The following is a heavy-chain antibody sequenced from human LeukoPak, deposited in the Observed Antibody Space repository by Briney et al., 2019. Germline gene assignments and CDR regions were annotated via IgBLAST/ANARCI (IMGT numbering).Heavy chain of an antibody. CDR3: AKETIIAVAGPYYFDY. V-gene: IGHV3-9*01. Sequence: PGGSLRLSCAASGFTFDDYAMHWVRQAPGKGLEWVSGISWNSGSIGYADSVKGRFTISRDNAKNSLYLQMNSLRAEDTALYYCAKETIIAVAGPYYFDYWGQGTLVTVSS. J-gene: IGHJ4*02. D-gene: IGHD6-19*01. CDR2: ISWNSGSI. CDR1: GFTFDDYA.